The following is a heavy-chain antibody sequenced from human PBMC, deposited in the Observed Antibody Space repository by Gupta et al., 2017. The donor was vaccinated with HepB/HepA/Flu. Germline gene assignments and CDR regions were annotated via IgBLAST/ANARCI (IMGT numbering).Heavy chain of an antibody. V-gene: IGHV4-39*01. J-gene: IGHJ5*02. Sequence: QLQLQESGPGLVKPSETLSLTCTVSGGSISSSSYYWGWIRQPPGKGLEWIGSIYYSGSTYYNPSLKSRVTISVDTSKNQFSLKLSSVTAADTAVYYCARHMRRPIAAAGLNNWFDPWGQGTLVTVSS. CDR3: ARHMRRPIAAAGLNNWFDP. D-gene: IGHD6-13*01. CDR1: GGSISSSSYY. CDR2: IYYSGST.